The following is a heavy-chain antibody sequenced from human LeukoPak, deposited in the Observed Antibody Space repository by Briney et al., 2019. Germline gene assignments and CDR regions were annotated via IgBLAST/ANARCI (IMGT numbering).Heavy chain of an antibody. Sequence: KPSQTLSLTCAISGDSVSSDSAAWNWTRQSPSRGLEWLGRTYYRSEWYTDYAVSVKSRIIIKPDTSKNQFSLQLNSVTPEDTAVYYCVRLAIDAFDIWGQGTMVTVSS. J-gene: IGHJ3*02. CDR2: TYYRSEWYT. D-gene: IGHD3-3*02. CDR1: GDSVSSDSAA. CDR3: VRLAIDAFDI. V-gene: IGHV6-1*01.